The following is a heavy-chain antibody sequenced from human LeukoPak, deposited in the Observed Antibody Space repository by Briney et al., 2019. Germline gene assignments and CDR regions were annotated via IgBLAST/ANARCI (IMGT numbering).Heavy chain of an antibody. D-gene: IGHD2-2*02. J-gene: IGHJ4*02. V-gene: IGHV1-2*02. Sequence: ASVKVSCKASGYTFTGYYMHWVRQAPGQGLEWMGWINPNSGGTNYAQKFQGRVTMTRDTSISTAYMELSRLRSDDTAVYYCATDLLDLGYRSSTSCYNKGDYWGQGTLVTVSS. CDR3: ATDLLDLGYRSSTSCYNKGDY. CDR1: GYTFTGYY. CDR2: INPNSGGT.